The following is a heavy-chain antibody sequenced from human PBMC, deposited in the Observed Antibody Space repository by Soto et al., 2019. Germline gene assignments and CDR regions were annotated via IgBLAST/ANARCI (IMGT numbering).Heavy chain of an antibody. J-gene: IGHJ3*02. CDR2: IRQDGREE. D-gene: IGHD6-13*01. CDR3: AKSEGYSFDI. V-gene: IGHV3-7*01. CDR1: GFTFSSHW. Sequence: EVQLVESGGVLVHPGGSLGLSCAASGFTFSSHWMSWVRQAPGKGLEWVANIRQDGREEQYMDSVKGRFTLSRDNAKNSLYLQMNGLRVEDTAVYYCAKSEGYSFDIRGQGTMVTVSS.